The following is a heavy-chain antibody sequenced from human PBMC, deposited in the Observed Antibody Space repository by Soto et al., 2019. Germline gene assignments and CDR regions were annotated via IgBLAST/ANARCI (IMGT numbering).Heavy chain of an antibody. J-gene: IGHJ6*02. Sequence: GGSLRLSCAASGFTFSSYEMNWVRQAPGKGLEWVSYISSSGSTIYYADSVKGRFTISKDNAENSLYLQMNSLRAEDTAVYYCARDHSYYGMDVWGQGTTVTVSS. CDR1: GFTFSSYE. CDR2: ISSSGSTI. V-gene: IGHV3-48*03. CDR3: ARDHSYYGMDV.